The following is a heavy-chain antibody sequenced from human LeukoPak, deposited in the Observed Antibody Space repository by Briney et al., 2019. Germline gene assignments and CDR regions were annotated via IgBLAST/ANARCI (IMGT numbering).Heavy chain of an antibody. V-gene: IGHV3-23*01. CDR1: GFTFSNYV. D-gene: IGHD2-2*01. CDR2: INVSGGST. J-gene: IGHJ4*02. CDR3: AKDQYRTSTSCYVGY. Sequence: GGSLRLSCAASGFTFSNYVMSWVRQAPGKGLEWVSGINVSGGSTFYADSVRGRFTISRDNSKNTLYLQMNSLRAEDTAVYYCAKDQYRTSTSCYVGYWGQGTLVTVSS.